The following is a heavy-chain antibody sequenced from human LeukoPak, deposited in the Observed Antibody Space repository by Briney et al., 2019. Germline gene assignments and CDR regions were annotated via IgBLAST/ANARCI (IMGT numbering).Heavy chain of an antibody. CDR2: VYYTGST. CDR1: GDSISSHS. J-gene: IGHJ4*02. Sequence: PSETLSLTCTVSGDSISSHSWSWIRQPPGKGLEWIDQVYYTGSTNYNPSLHSRVTISLDTSKNQFSLNLTSVSAADTAVYYCARGQFRRGFDFWGRDYWSPSPQ. V-gene: IGHV4-59*11. D-gene: IGHD3-16*01. CDR3: ARGQFRRGFDF.